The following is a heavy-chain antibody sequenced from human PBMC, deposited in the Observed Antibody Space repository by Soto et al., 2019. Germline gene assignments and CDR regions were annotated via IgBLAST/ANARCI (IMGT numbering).Heavy chain of an antibody. Sequence: SETLSLTCTVSGGSIISYYWSWILQPPWKGLEWIGYIYYSGSTNYNPSLKSRVTISVDTSKNQFSLKLSSVTAADTAVYYCARVWGYYFDYWGQGTLVTVSS. D-gene: IGHD2-21*01. CDR1: GGSIISYY. CDR2: IYYSGST. V-gene: IGHV4-59*01. J-gene: IGHJ4*02. CDR3: ARVWGYYFDY.